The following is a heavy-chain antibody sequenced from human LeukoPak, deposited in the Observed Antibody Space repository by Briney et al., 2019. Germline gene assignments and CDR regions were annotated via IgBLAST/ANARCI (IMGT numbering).Heavy chain of an antibody. J-gene: IGHJ4*02. Sequence: SETLSLTCTVSGYSISSGYYWGWIRQPPGKGLEWIGSIYHSGSTYYNPSLKSRVTISVDTSTNQFSLKLSSVTAADTAVYYCARVGTRGTMVRGAPPRGYWGQGTLVTVSS. V-gene: IGHV4-38-2*02. CDR3: ARVGTRGTMVRGAPPRGY. CDR1: GYSISSGYY. D-gene: IGHD3-10*01. CDR2: IYHSGST.